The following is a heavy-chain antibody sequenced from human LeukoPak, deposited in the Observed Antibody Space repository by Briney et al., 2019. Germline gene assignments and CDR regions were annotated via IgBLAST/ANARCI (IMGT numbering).Heavy chain of an antibody. J-gene: IGHJ4*02. D-gene: IGHD4-17*01. CDR2: ISSSSSTI. CDR3: ARDGTTVIFDY. CDR1: GFTFSRYN. V-gene: IGHV3-48*01. Sequence: GGSLRLSCAASGFTFSRYNMNWVRQAPGKGLEWVSYISSSSSTIYYADSVKGRFTISRDNAKNSLYLQMNSLRAEDTAVYYCARDGTTVIFDYWGQGTLVTVSS.